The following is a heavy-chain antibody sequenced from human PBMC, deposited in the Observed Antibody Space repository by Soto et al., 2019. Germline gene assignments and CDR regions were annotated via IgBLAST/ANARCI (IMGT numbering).Heavy chain of an antibody. V-gene: IGHV3-23*01. J-gene: IGHJ6*03. CDR2: ISGSGGST. CDR3: AKGSGYCSGGSCYNLYYYYYYMDV. D-gene: IGHD2-15*01. Sequence: GGSLRLSCAASGFTFSSYAMSWVRQAPGKGLEWVSAISGSGGSTYYADSVKGRFTISRDNSKNTLYLQMNSLRAEDTAVYYCAKGSGYCSGGSCYNLYYYYYYMDVWGKGTTVTVS. CDR1: GFTFSSYA.